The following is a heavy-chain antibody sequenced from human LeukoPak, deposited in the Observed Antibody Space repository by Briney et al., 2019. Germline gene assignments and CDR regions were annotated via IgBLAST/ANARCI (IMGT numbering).Heavy chain of an antibody. CDR1: GYTFTSYG. CDR3: ARTVAGTRYYYYGMDV. Sequence: ASVKVSCKASGYTFTSYGISWVRQAPGQGLEWMGWINAYNGNTNYAQKLQGRVTMTTDTSTSTAYMELRSLRSDDTAVYYCARTVAGTRYYYYGMDVWGQGTTVTVSS. J-gene: IGHJ6*02. V-gene: IGHV1-18*01. D-gene: IGHD6-19*01. CDR2: INAYNGNT.